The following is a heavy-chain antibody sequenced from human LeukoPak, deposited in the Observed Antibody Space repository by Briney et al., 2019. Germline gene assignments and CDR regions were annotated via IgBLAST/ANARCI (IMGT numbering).Heavy chain of an antibody. D-gene: IGHD2-15*01. V-gene: IGHV3-7*04. J-gene: IGHJ3*02. CDR3: ARGGLYWHI. Sequence: GGSLRLSCAASGITLSTYWMSWVRQAPGKGLEWVANIKQDGSEKNYVDSVKGRFTVSRDNAKNSLYLQMNSLRAEDTALYYCARGGLYWHIWGQGTMVTVSS. CDR1: GITLSTYW. CDR2: IKQDGSEK.